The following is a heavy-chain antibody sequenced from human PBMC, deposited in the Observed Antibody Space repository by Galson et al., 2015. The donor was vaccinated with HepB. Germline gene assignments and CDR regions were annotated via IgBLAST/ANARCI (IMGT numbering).Heavy chain of an antibody. V-gene: IGHV3-21*01. D-gene: IGHD3-16*01. CDR1: GFTFSTYS. CDR2: LSGDSTYI. J-gene: IGHJ4*02. Sequence: SLRLSCAASGFTFSTYSMNWVRQAPGKGLEWVSSLSGDSTYIYHADSVKSRFTISRDNAKKSLYLQMNRLRADDTAVYYCTRGGVFQKEDDYWGQGT. CDR3: TRGGVFQKEDDY.